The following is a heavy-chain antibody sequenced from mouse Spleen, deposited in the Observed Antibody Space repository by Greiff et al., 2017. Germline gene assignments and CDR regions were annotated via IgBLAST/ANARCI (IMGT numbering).Heavy chain of an antibody. Sequence: QVQLQQPGAELVKPGASVKLSCKASGYTFTSYWMQWVKQRPGQGLEWIGEIDPSDSYTNYNQKFKGKATLTVDTSSSTAYMQLSSLTSEDSAVYYCARIYYGNTMDYWGQGTSVTVSS. D-gene: IGHD2-1*01. CDR2: IDPSDSYT. CDR1: GYTFTSYW. J-gene: IGHJ4*01. V-gene: IGHV1-50*01. CDR3: ARIYYGNTMDY.